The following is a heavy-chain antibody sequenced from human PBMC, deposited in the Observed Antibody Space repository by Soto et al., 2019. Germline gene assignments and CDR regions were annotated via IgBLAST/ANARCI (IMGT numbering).Heavy chain of an antibody. Sequence: SETLSLTCTVSGGSISSYYWSWIRQPPGKGLEWIGYIYYSGSTNYNPSLKSRVTISVDTSKNQFSLKLSSVTAADTAVYYCARGHYYDSSGYERWGQGTLGTVS. CDR1: GGSISSYY. V-gene: IGHV4-59*01. CDR3: ARGHYYDSSGYER. J-gene: IGHJ4*02. D-gene: IGHD3-22*01. CDR2: IYYSGST.